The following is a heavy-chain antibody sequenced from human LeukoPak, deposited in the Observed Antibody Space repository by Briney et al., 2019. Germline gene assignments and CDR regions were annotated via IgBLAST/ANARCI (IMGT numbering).Heavy chain of an antibody. CDR3: ARDHNWGFDY. V-gene: IGHV3-48*02. D-gene: IGHD7-27*01. CDR2: LSLSSDII. CDR1: GFTFSAYS. J-gene: IGHJ4*02. Sequence: PGGSLRLSCAASGFTFSAYSMNWVRQAPGKGLEWISYLSLSSDIIYYADSVKGRLTISGDKSKNSLYLQMNSLRDEDTAVYYCARDHNWGFDYWGQGTLVTVPS.